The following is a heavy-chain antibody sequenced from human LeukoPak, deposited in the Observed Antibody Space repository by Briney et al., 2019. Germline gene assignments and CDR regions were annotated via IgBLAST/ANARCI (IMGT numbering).Heavy chain of an antibody. CDR1: GGSFSGYY. J-gene: IGHJ4*02. Sequence: SETLSLTCAVYGGSFSGYYWSWIRQPPGKGLEWIGEINHSGSTNYNPSLKSRVTISVDTSKNQFSLKLSSVTAADTAVYYCARDPYYYDSSGYYSTGPVDYWGQGTLVTVSS. CDR2: INHSGST. V-gene: IGHV4-34*01. CDR3: ARDPYYYDSSGYYSTGPVDY. D-gene: IGHD3-22*01.